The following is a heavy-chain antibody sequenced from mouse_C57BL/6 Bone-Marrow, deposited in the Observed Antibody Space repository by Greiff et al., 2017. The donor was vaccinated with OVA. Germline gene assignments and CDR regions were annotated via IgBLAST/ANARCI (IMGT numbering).Heavy chain of an antibody. J-gene: IGHJ1*03. Sequence: QVHVKQSGPELVKPGASVKISCKASGYAFSSSWMNWVKQRPGKGLEWIGRIYPGDGDTNYNGKFKGKATLTADKSSSTAYMQLSSLTSEDSAVYFCASHYYDYSYWYFDVWGTGTTVTVSS. CDR1: GYAFSSSW. CDR3: ASHYYDYSYWYFDV. D-gene: IGHD2-4*01. CDR2: IYPGDGDT. V-gene: IGHV1-82*01.